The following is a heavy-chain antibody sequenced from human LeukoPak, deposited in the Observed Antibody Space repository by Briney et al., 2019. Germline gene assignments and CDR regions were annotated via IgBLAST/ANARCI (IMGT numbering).Heavy chain of an antibody. D-gene: IGHD1-26*01. V-gene: IGHV1-2*02. J-gene: IGHJ4*02. CDR2: INPNSGGT. CDR3: ARDIGELRDY. CDR1: GYTFTGYC. Sequence: ASVKVSCKASGYTFTGYCMHWVRQAPGQGLEWMGWINPNSGGTNYAQKFQGRVTVTRDTSISTAYMELSRLRSDDTAVYYCARDIGELRDYWGQGTLVTVSS.